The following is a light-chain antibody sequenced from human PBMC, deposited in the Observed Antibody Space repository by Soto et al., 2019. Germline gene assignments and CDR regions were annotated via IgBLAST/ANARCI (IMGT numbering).Light chain of an antibody. V-gene: IGKV3-11*01. CDR1: KSVSTY. Sequence: EILLTQSPATLSLSPGERATLSCRASKSVSTYLDWYQQKPGQAPRLLIYDASNRATGIPARFTGSGSGTDFTLTINSLEPEDFAVYYCQHRSSWPPFTFAPGTKVDIK. CDR3: QHRSSWPPFT. J-gene: IGKJ3*01. CDR2: DAS.